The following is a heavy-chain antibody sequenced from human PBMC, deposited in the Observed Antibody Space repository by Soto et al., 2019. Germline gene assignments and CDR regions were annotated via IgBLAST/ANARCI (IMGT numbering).Heavy chain of an antibody. CDR3: ARQSSSSGYSSGWYEDNWFDP. J-gene: IGHJ5*02. D-gene: IGHD6-19*01. Sequence: PSETLSLTCTVSGGSISSSSYYWGWIRQPPGKGLEWIGSIYYSGSTYYNPSLKSRVTISVDTSKNQFSLKLSSVTAADTAVYYCARQSSSSGYSSGWYEDNWFDPWGQGTLVIVSS. V-gene: IGHV4-39*01. CDR1: GGSISSSSYY. CDR2: IYYSGST.